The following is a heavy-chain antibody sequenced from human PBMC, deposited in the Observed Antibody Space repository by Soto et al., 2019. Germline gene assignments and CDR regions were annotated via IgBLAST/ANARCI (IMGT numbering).Heavy chain of an antibody. J-gene: IGHJ4*02. V-gene: IGHV3-23*01. CDR2: MRGSGGDT. D-gene: IGHD3-22*01. CDR1: GFTFSFCA. CDR3: VKGHSDSYYYFDY. Sequence: EVQLLESGGALVQPGGSLRLSCAASGFTFSFCAMSWVRQAPGKGLEWVSSMRGSGGDTYYADSVKGRFTISRDNSKNTLYLQMHSLGVWDTAGYYCVKGHSDSYYYFDYWGQGTLVTVSS.